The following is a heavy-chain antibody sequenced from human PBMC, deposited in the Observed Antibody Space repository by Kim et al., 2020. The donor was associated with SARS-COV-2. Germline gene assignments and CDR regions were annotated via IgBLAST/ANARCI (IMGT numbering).Heavy chain of an antibody. V-gene: IGHV1-18*01. CDR3: ARAPQRELLDY. Sequence: TNDAQKLQGRVTMTTDTSTSTADMELRSLRSDDTAVYYCARAPQRELLDYWGQGTLVTVSS. D-gene: IGHD1-26*01. CDR2: T. J-gene: IGHJ4*02.